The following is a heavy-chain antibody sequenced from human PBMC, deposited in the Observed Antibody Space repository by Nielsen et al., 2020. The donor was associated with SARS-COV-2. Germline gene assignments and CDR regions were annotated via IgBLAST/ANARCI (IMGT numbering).Heavy chain of an antibody. CDR1: GFSVSSSY. J-gene: IGHJ2*01. CDR3: ARDRTTATSATWAFDV. V-gene: IGHV3-53*04. CDR2: IYRDGGT. D-gene: IGHD1/OR15-1a*01. Sequence: GESLKISCVTSGFSVSSSYITWVRQAPGKGLEWVSTIYRDGGTYYLDSVRGRFTISRQNSRNTVYLQMNSLTREDAAVYFCARDRTTATSATWAFDVWGRGTQVTVSS.